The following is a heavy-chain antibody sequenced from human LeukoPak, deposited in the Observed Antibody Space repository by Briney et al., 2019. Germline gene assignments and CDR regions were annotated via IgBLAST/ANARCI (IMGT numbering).Heavy chain of an antibody. V-gene: IGHV4-59*01. CDR3: ARVWRGYFDH. CDR2: IYYSGST. D-gene: IGHD2-21*01. CDR1: GGSISSYY. Sequence: SETLSLTCTVSGGSISSYYWSWIRQPPGKGLEWIGYIYYSGSTNYNPSLKCRVTISVDTSKNQFSLKLRSVTAADTAVYYCARVWRGYFDHWGQGTLVTVSS. J-gene: IGHJ4*02.